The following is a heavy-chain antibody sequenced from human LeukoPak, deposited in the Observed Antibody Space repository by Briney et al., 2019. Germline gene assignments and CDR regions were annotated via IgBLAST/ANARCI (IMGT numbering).Heavy chain of an antibody. CDR3: ARVRITMVRGVINWFDP. D-gene: IGHD3-10*01. Sequence: GASVKVSCKASGCTFTGYYMHWVRQAPGQGLEWMGWINPNSGGTNYAQKFQGRVTMTRDTSISTAYMELSRLRSDDTAVYYCARVRITMVRGVINWFDPWGQGTLVTVSS. J-gene: IGHJ5*02. CDR2: INPNSGGT. V-gene: IGHV1-2*02. CDR1: GCTFTGYY.